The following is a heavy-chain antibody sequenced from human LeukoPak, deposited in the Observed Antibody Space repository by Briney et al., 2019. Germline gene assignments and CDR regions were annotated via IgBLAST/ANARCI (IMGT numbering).Heavy chain of an antibody. Sequence: SETLSLTCTVSGGSISSSSYYWGWIRQPPGMGLEWIGEIKHSGSTTYTPSLKGRVTISVDTSKKQFSLKLTSVTAADTAVYYCARVVVVPTAIYYYYYGMDVWGRGTPVTVSS. J-gene: IGHJ6*02. CDR3: ARVVVVPTAIYYYYYGMDV. CDR2: IKHSGST. D-gene: IGHD2-2*01. V-gene: IGHV4-39*07. CDR1: GGSISSSSYY.